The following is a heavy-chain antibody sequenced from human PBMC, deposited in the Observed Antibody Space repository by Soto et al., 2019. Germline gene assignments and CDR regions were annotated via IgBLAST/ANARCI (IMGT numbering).Heavy chain of an antibody. Sequence: SLRLSCAASGFTVSSNYMSWVRQAPGKGLEWVSVIYSGGNTYYADSVKDRFTISRDNSKNTLYLQMNSLRAEDTAVYYCAGGPRGSAAGSVWGQGTLVTVSS. J-gene: IGHJ4*02. V-gene: IGHV3-66*01. D-gene: IGHD6-13*01. CDR3: AGGPRGSAAGSV. CDR1: GFTVSSNY. CDR2: IYSGGNT.